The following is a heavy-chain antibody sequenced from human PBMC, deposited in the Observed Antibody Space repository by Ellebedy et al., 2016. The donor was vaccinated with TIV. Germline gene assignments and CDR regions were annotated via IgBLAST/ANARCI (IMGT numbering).Heavy chain of an antibody. CDR1: GASISSSNW. D-gene: IGHD6-13*01. J-gene: IGHJ4*02. Sequence: MPSETLSLTCAVSGASISSSNWWNWVRQTPGQGLEWIGDISQSGSTTYNPSLKSRVTISVGKSKNQFSLKLTSVTAADTAVYYCARAPAGTQQSPLDYWGQGTLVTVSS. V-gene: IGHV4-4*02. CDR2: ISQSGST. CDR3: ARAPAGTQQSPLDY.